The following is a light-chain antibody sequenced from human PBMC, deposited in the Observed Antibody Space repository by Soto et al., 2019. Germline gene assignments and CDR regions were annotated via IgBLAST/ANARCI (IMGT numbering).Light chain of an antibody. J-gene: IGLJ3*02. CDR2: TNN. V-gene: IGLV1-44*01. Sequence: QSVLTQPPSASGTPGQRVTISCSGGESDIRSNTVYWFQQFPGTAPRLVIYTNNQRPSGVPDRFSGSKSGTSASLVISGLQSEDEADYYCATWDDSLHVCVFGGGTKVTVL. CDR3: ATWDDSLHVCV. CDR1: ESDIRSNT.